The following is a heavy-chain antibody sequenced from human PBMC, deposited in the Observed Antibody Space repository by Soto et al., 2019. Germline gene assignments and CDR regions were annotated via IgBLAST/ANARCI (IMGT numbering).Heavy chain of an antibody. CDR3: TRHRPPDRSGGFSDFDY. Sequence: VGSLRLSCAASGFTFSGSAMHWVRQASGKGLEWVGRIRSKANSYATAYAASVKGRFTISRDDSKNTAYLQMNSLKTEDTAVYYCTRHRPPDRSGGFSDFDYWGQGT. D-gene: IGHD6-19*01. CDR1: GFTFSGSA. V-gene: IGHV3-73*01. CDR2: IRSKANSYAT. J-gene: IGHJ4*02.